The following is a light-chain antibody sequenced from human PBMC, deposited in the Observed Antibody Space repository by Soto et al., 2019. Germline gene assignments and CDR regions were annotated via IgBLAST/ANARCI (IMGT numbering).Light chain of an antibody. Sequence: EIVLTQSPGTLSLSPGERATLSCRASQSVTSSYLAWYQQKPGQDPRLLIYGASSRATGIPDRFSGSGSGTDFTLTINRLKPEDFAVYYCQQYGSSPRTFGQGTKLEIK. J-gene: IGKJ2*01. CDR3: QQYGSSPRT. CDR2: GAS. CDR1: QSVTSSY. V-gene: IGKV3-20*01.